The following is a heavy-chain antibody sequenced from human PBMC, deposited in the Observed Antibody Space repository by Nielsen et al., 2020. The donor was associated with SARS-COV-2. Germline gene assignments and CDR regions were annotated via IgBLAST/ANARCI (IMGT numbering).Heavy chain of an antibody. V-gene: IGHV3-48*01. CDR3: AREVSDSNGYPNWFDA. CDR2: ISTGETK. D-gene: IGHD3-22*01. CDR1: GFSFSTSH. Sequence: GGSLRLSCVASGFSFSTSHMAWVRQAPGKGLEWLSYISTGETKYYAESVKGRFTISRDNSKNTLFLQMSSLRAEDTAVYYCAREVSDSNGYPNWFDAWGQGSLVTVSS. J-gene: IGHJ5*02.